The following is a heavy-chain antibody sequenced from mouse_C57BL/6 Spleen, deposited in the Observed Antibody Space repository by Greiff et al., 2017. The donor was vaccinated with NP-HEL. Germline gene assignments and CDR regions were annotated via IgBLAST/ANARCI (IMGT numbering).Heavy chain of an antibody. CDR1: GFTFPDYY. CDR2: LRNKANGYTT. Sequence: EVNVVESGGGLVQPGGSLSLSCAASGFTFPDYYMSWVRQPPGKALAWLGFLRNKANGYTTAYSASVKGRFTISRDNSQSILYLQMNALRAEDSATYYCARSSTGTGYYYAMDYWGQGTSVTVSS. V-gene: IGHV7-3*01. D-gene: IGHD4-1*02. J-gene: IGHJ4*01. CDR3: ARSSTGTGYYYAMDY.